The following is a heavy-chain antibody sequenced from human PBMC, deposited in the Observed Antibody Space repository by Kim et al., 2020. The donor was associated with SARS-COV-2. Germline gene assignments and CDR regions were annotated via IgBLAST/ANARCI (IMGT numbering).Heavy chain of an antibody. J-gene: IGHJ6*02. D-gene: IGHD6-19*01. CDR2: INHSGST. Sequence: SETLSLTCAVYGGSFSGYYWSWIRQPPGKGLEWIGEINHSGSTNYNPSLKSRVTISVDTSKNQFSLKLSSVTAADTAVYYCARGNYQWLVHGGYYYYGMDVWGQGTTVTVSS. V-gene: IGHV4-34*01. CDR1: GGSFSGYY. CDR3: ARGNYQWLVHGGYYYYGMDV.